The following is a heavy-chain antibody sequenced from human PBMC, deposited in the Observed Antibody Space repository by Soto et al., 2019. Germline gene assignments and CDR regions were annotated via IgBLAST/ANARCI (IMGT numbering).Heavy chain of an antibody. CDR3: AKDRDDYRNYVFDY. CDR1: GFTFTNYA. D-gene: IGHD4-4*01. V-gene: IGHV3-23*01. Sequence: EVQLLESGGGLVQPGGSLRLSCAASGFTFTNYAMTWVRQAPGKGLEWVSISSGSGSGGSTNYADSVKGRFTISRDNYKTTLDLQMNSLRVEDTAVYYCAKDRDDYRNYVFDYWGQGTLVTVSS. CDR2: SSGSGSGGST. J-gene: IGHJ4*02.